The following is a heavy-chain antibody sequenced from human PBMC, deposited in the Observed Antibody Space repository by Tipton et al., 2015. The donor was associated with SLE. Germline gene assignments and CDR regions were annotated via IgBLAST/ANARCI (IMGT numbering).Heavy chain of an antibody. V-gene: IGHV3-11*01. J-gene: IGHJ3*02. D-gene: IGHD3-22*01. CDR3: ARDRYYYDSSGSDAFDI. CDR2: ISSSSSTI. Sequence: SLRLSCAASGFTFSDYYMSWIRQAPGKGLEWVSYISSSSSTIYYADSVKGRFTISRDNAKNSLYLQMNSLRAEDTAVYYCARDRYYYDSSGSDAFDIWGQGTMVTVSS. CDR1: GFTFSDYY.